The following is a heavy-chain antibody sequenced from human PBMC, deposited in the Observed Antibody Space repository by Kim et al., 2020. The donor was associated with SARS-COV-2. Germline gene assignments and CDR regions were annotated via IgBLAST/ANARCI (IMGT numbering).Heavy chain of an antibody. CDR3: ATAPGIAVAGWGYYFDY. Sequence: FQGRVTMTEDTSTDTAYMELSSLRSEDTAVYYCATAPGIAVAGWGYYFDYWGQGTLVTVSS. V-gene: IGHV1-24*01. J-gene: IGHJ4*02. D-gene: IGHD6-19*01.